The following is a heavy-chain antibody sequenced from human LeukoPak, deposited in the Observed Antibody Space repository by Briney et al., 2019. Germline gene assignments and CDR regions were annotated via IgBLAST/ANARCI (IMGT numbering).Heavy chain of an antibody. CDR1: GFTFDDYG. Sequence: GGSLTLSCAASGFTFDDYGMHWVRQAPGKGLEWVSGISWHSGSIGYADSVKGRFTISRDNAKNSLYLQMNSLRAEDMALYYCAKDTGRRYSRLFDFWGQGTRVTVSS. CDR2: ISWHSGSI. D-gene: IGHD5-12*01. J-gene: IGHJ4*02. CDR3: AKDTGRRYSRLFDF. V-gene: IGHV3-9*03.